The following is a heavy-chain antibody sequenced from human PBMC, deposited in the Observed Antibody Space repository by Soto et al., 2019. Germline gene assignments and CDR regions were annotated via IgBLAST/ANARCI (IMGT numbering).Heavy chain of an antibody. V-gene: IGHV1-69*02. CDR2: FNPILSFS. CDR1: GDTFNFYT. J-gene: IGHJ4*02. CDR3: ATSFGSGSRAFDY. D-gene: IGHD3-10*01. Sequence: QVQLVQSGAEVKKPGSSVKVSCKASGDTFNFYTINWVRQAPGLGLEWMGRFNPILSFSNSALKFQGRVTLTADKSTSTAYMGLSSLRAEDTAIYYCATSFGSGSRAFDYWGQGAPVTVSS.